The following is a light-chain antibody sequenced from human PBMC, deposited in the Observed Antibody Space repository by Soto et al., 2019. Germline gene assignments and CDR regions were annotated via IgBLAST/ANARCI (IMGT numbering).Light chain of an antibody. CDR2: DAS. Sequence: EIVLTQSPATLSLSPGESATLSCRASQSISTYLAWYQQKPGQAPRLLIYDASNRATGVPTRFSGSGSGTAFTLTISSLQPEDCAVYYYQQRYNWPLFTFGPGTKVDVK. V-gene: IGKV3-11*01. CDR1: QSISTY. J-gene: IGKJ3*01. CDR3: QQRYNWPLFT.